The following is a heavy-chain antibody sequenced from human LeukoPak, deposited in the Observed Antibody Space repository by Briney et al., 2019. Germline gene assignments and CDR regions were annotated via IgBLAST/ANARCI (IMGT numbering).Heavy chain of an antibody. Sequence: GRSLRLSCAASGFTFSSYAMHWVRQAPGKGLEWVAVISYDGSNKYYADSVKGRFTISRDNSKNTLYLQMNSLRAEDTAVYYCAKRYFDYWGQGTLVTVSS. CDR3: AKRYFDY. D-gene: IGHD1-14*01. CDR1: GFTFSSYA. V-gene: IGHV3-30-3*02. CDR2: ISYDGSNK. J-gene: IGHJ4*02.